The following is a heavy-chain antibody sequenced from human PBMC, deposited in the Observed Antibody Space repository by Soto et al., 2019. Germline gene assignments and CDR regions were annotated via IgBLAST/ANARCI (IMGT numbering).Heavy chain of an antibody. V-gene: IGHV3-7*04. J-gene: IGHJ4*02. Sequence: EQLVESGGGLVQPGGSLRLSCAISGFTFRRDWMNWVRQAPGKGLEWVAHVNQDGTQKYYVDSVKGRFTIFRDNAKNSLFLQMDSLRVEDTALYYCSGGVGDAVWGQGTLVTVSS. D-gene: IGHD1-26*01. CDR1: GFTFRRDW. CDR3: SGGVGDAV. CDR2: VNQDGTQK.